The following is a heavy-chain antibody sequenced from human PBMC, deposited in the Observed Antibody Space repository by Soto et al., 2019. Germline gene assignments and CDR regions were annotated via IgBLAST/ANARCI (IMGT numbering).Heavy chain of an antibody. CDR3: ASHGAIGQLLDY. Sequence: QVQLQESGPGLVKPSGTLSLTCAVSGGSISSSNWWSWVRQPPGQGLEWIGEIYHSGSTNYNPSLKSRVPISVDKSKNRFSLKLSSVTAAGTAVYYSASHGAIGQLLDYWGQGTMVTVSS. CDR2: IYHSGST. D-gene: IGHD4-17*01. CDR1: GGSISSSNW. J-gene: IGHJ4*02. V-gene: IGHV4-4*02.